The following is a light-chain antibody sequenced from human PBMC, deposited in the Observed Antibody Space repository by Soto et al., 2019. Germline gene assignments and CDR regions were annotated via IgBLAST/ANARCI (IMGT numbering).Light chain of an antibody. CDR2: GAS. CDR1: QSVSSY. CDR3: QQYGSSAPIT. V-gene: IGKV3-20*01. J-gene: IGKJ5*01. Sequence: EIVLTQSPATLSLSPGERATLSCRASQSVSSYLAWYQQKPGQAPRLLIYGASTRATGFPARFSGSGSETDFTLTISRLEPEDFALYYYQQYGSSAPITFGQRTRPEIK.